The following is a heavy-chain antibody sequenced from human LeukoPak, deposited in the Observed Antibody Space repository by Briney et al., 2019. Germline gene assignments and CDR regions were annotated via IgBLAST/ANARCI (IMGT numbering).Heavy chain of an antibody. CDR3: AATMVRGVRLFGY. CDR1: GGSFSGYY. D-gene: IGHD3-10*01. V-gene: IGHV4-34*01. Sequence: SETLSLTCAVYGGSFSGYYWSWIRQPPGKGLEWIGEINHSGSTNYNPSLKSRVTTSVDTSKNQFSLKLSSVTAADTAVYYCAATMVRGVRLFGYWGQGTLVTVSS. CDR2: INHSGST. J-gene: IGHJ4*02.